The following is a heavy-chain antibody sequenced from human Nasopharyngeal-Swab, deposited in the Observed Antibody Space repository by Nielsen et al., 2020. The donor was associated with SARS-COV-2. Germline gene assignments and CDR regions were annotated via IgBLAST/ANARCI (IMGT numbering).Heavy chain of an antibody. D-gene: IGHD3-3*01. J-gene: IGHJ6*02. V-gene: IGHV1-69*01. CDR2: IIPIFGTA. CDR3: ARERGIFGVVIV. Sequence: WVRQAPGQGLEWMGGIIPIFGTANYAQKFQGRVTITADESTSTAYMELSSLRSEDTAVYYCARERGIFGVVIVWGQGTTVT.